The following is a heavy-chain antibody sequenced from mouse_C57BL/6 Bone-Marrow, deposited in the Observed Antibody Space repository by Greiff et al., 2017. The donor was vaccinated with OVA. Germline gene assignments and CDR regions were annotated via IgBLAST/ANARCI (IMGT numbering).Heavy chain of an antibody. CDR1: GYSITSGYY. J-gene: IGHJ2*01. V-gene: IGHV3-6*01. CDR3: ARDPDFDY. CDR2: ISYDGSN. Sequence: EVQLQESGPGLVKPSQSLTLSCSVTGYSITSGYYWNWNRQFPGNILEWMGYISYDGSNNYNPTFKNQTSITRDTAKNQFFLKLSSVTTEDTATYYCARDPDFDYWGKGTTLTVSS.